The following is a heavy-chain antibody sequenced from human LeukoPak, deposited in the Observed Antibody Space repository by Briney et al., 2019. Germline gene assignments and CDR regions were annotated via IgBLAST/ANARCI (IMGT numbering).Heavy chain of an antibody. V-gene: IGHV4-59*08. J-gene: IGHJ2*01. Sequence: PSETLSLTCTVYGGSISSYYWSWIRQPPGKGLEWIGYIYYSGSTNYNPSLKRRVTISVDTSKNQFSLKLSSVTAADTAVYYCARQGGGFWYFDLWGRGTLVTVSS. CDR3: ARQGGGFWYFDL. D-gene: IGHD6-25*01. CDR1: GGSISSYY. CDR2: IYYSGST.